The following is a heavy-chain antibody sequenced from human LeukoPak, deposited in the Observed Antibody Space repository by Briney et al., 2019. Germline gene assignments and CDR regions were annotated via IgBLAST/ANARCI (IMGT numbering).Heavy chain of an antibody. Sequence: PGGSLRLSCAASGFTFTSYWMHWVRQVPGKGLVWVSRMNSDGTITSYMDTVKGRFTISRDNAKNTLYLQMTSLRAEDTAVYYCARGSNGALDIWGQGTMATVSS. CDR3: ARGSNGALDI. CDR2: MNSDGTIT. V-gene: IGHV3-74*01. CDR1: GFTFTSYW. J-gene: IGHJ3*02.